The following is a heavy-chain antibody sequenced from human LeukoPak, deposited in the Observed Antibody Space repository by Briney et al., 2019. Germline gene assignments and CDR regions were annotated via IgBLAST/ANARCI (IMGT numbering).Heavy chain of an antibody. CDR1: GFTFSSYA. Sequence: PGGSLRLSCAASGFTFSSYAMSWVRQPPGKGLEWVSSIGGSGDITYYADSVKGRFTISRDNSKNTLYLQMNSLRAEDTAMYYCVKGSAPGTFSSFDCWGQGTLVIVSS. J-gene: IGHJ4*02. CDR3: VKGSAPGTFSSFDC. CDR2: IGGSGDIT. D-gene: IGHD6-13*01. V-gene: IGHV3-23*01.